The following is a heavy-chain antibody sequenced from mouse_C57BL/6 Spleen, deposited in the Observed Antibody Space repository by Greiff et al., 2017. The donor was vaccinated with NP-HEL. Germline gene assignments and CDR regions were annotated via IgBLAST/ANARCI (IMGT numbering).Heavy chain of an antibody. J-gene: IGHJ4*01. CDR3: ARGRSSVYYGSSYDYYAMDY. CDR1: GFTFSSYA. Sequence: EVHLVESGGGLVKPGGSLKLSCAASGFTFSSYAMSWVRQTPDKRLEWVATISDGGSYTYYPDNVKGRFTISRDNAKNNLYLQMSHLKSEDTAMYYCARGRSSVYYGSSYDYYAMDYWGQGTSVTVSS. V-gene: IGHV5-4*01. D-gene: IGHD1-1*01. CDR2: ISDGGSYT.